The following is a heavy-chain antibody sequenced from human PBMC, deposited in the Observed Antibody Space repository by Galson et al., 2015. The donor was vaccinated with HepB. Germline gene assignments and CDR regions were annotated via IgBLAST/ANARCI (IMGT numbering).Heavy chain of an antibody. J-gene: IGHJ4*02. CDR2: IRSKANYYAT. CDR1: GFIFSGSA. D-gene: IGHD2-2*01. V-gene: IGHV3-73*01. CDR3: IRLGDLSGYSSR. Sequence: SQRLSCAASGFIFSGSAIDWVRQAPGKGPEWVGRIRSKANYYATLYVPSLKGRFTISRDDSKNMAYLLMRSLKTEDTAVYYCIRLGDLSGYSSRWGQGTLVTVSS.